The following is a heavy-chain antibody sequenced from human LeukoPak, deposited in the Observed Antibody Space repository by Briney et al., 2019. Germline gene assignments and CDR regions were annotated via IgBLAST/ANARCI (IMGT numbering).Heavy chain of an antibody. Sequence: SETLSLTCTVSGGSISSGGYSWSWIRQPAGKGLEWIGRIYTSGSTNYNPSLKSRVTISVDTSKNQFSLKLSPVTAADTAVYYCARHLPYYDSSGYYLDAFDIWGQGTMVTVSS. CDR2: IYTSGST. V-gene: IGHV4-61*02. CDR3: ARHLPYYDSSGYYLDAFDI. J-gene: IGHJ3*02. D-gene: IGHD3-22*01. CDR1: GGSISSGGYS.